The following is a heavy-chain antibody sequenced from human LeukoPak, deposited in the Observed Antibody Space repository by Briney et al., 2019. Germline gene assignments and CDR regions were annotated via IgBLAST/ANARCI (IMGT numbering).Heavy chain of an antibody. CDR2: IYTSGST. Sequence: PSQTLSLTRTGSGGSISSGSYYWRWLRQPAGTGLEWVGRIYTSGSTNYNPSLKSRVTISVDTSKNQFSLKLSSVTAADTAVYYCARERGSYPWYFDYWGRGTLVTVSS. CDR1: GGSISSGSYY. V-gene: IGHV4-61*02. D-gene: IGHD1-26*01. CDR3: ARERGSYPWYFDY. J-gene: IGHJ4*02.